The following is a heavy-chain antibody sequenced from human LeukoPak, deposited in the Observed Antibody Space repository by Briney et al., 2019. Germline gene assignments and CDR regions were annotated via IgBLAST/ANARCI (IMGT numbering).Heavy chain of an antibody. CDR1: GLTFSDYS. CDR3: AKDAAGPEY. CDR2: ISAGGGST. V-gene: IGHV3-23*01. Sequence: PGGSLRLSCAASGLTFSDYSMTWLRQAPGKGLFWVSGISAGGGSTYYADSVKGRFTISRDNSRNTLYLQMNSLRAEDTAVYYCAKDAAGPEYWGQGTLVTVSS. D-gene: IGHD6-13*01. J-gene: IGHJ4*02.